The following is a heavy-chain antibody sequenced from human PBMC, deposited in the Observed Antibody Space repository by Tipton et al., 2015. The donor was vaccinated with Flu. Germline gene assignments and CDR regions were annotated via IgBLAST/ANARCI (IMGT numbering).Heavy chain of an antibody. Sequence: GSLRLSCAASGFTFSSYEMNWVRQAPGKGLEWVSYISGSGSTIYYADSVKGRFTISGDNAKNSLYLQMNSLRAEDTAVYYCARDIIGDYGGDWGQGTLVTVSS. V-gene: IGHV3-48*03. CDR2: ISGSGSTI. D-gene: IGHD4/OR15-4a*01. CDR3: ARDIIGDYGGD. CDR1: GFTFSSYE. J-gene: IGHJ4*02.